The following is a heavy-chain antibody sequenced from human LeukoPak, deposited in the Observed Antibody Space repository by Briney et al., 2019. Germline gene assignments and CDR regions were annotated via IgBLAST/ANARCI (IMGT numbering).Heavy chain of an antibody. CDR2: INPNSGGT. V-gene: IGHV1-2*02. D-gene: IGHD3-22*01. Sequence: ASVKVSCKASGYTFTGYYMHWVRQAPGQGLEWMGWINPNSGGTNYAQKFQGRVAMTRDTSISTAYMELSRLRSDDTAMYYCARAATPTGSGYYYWGQGTLVTVSS. CDR1: GYTFTGYY. CDR3: ARAATPTGSGYYY. J-gene: IGHJ4*02.